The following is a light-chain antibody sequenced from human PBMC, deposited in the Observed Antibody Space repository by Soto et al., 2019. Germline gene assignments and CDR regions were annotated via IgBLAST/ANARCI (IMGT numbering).Light chain of an antibody. J-gene: IGLJ1*01. CDR1: SSNIGAGYD. CDR3: QSYDSSLSVYV. Sequence: QSVLTQPPSVSGAPGQRVTISCTGSSSNIGAGYDVHWCQQLPGTAPRALIYYNDNRPSGVPDRFSGSKSGTSASLAITGLQAEDEADYYCQSYDSSLSVYVFGTGTKVTVL. CDR2: YND. V-gene: IGLV1-40*01.